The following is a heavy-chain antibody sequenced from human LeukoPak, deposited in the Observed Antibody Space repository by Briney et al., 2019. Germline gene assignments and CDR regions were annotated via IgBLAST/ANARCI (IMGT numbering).Heavy chain of an antibody. CDR2: IKKDGNEK. CDR3: ARERAVTTRGGFDF. V-gene: IGHV3-7*01. D-gene: IGHD4-17*01. CDR1: RFTFSSYV. Sequence: GGSLRLSCAASRFTFSSYVMYWVRQAPGKGLEWVANIKKDGNEKYYVDSVKGRFTIFRDNAKNSLYLQMNGLRAEDAALYYCARERAVTTRGGFDFWGQGTLVTVSS. J-gene: IGHJ4*02.